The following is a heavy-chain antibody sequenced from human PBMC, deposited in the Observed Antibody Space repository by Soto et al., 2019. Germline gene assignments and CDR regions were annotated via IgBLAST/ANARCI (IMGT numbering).Heavy chain of an antibody. CDR1: GGTFSSYA. Sequence: QVQLVQSGAEVKKPGSSVKVSCKASGGTFSSYAISWVRQAPGQGLEWMGGIIPIFGTANYAQKFQGRVTITTDASSSPAYIELSRQRSEDTAVYYCARDPTVRITGTPSPHPWGQGTLVTVSP. D-gene: IGHD1-7*01. J-gene: IGHJ5*02. CDR2: IIPIFGTA. CDR3: ARDPTVRITGTPSPHP. V-gene: IGHV1-69*05.